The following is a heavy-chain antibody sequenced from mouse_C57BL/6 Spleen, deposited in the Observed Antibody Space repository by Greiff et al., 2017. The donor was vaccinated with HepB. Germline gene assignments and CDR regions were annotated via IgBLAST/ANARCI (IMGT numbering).Heavy chain of an antibody. V-gene: IGHV1-76*01. J-gene: IGHJ2*01. CDR3: ARSDYGNPFDY. Sequence: QVQLKESGAELVRPGASVKLSCKASGYTFTDYYINWVKQRPGQGLEWIARIYPGSGNTYYNEKFKGKATLTAEKSSSTAYMQLSSLTSEDSAVYLCARSDYGNPFDYWGQGTTLTVSS. CDR2: IYPGSGNT. D-gene: IGHD2-1*01. CDR1: GYTFTDYY.